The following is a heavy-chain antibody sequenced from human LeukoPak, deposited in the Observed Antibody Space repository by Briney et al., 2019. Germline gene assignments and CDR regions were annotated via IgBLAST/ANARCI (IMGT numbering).Heavy chain of an antibody. Sequence: SSETLSLTCAVYGGSFSGYYWSWIRQPPGKGLEWIGEINHSGSTNYNPSIKSRVTISVDTSKNQFSLKLSSVTAADTAVYYCARGAGYCSGGSCSYYFDYWGQGTLVTVSS. D-gene: IGHD2-15*01. CDR2: INHSGST. CDR3: ARGAGYCSGGSCSYYFDY. CDR1: GGSFSGYY. V-gene: IGHV4-34*01. J-gene: IGHJ4*02.